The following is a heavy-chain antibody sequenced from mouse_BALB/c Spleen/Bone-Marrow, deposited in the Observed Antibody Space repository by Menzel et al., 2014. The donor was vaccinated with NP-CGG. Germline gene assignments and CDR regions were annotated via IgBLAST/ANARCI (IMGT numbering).Heavy chain of an antibody. J-gene: IGHJ2*01. CDR3: ARGIYYGNYFDY. Sequence: EVQLQQSGPELVKPGASVRMSCKASGYTFTDYCMDWVKQSHGESFEWIGRVNPYNGGTSYNQKFKGKATLTVDKSSSTAYMELNSLTSEDSAVYHCARGIYYGNYFDYWGQGTTLTVSS. CDR2: VNPYNGGT. V-gene: IGHV1-19*01. D-gene: IGHD2-1*01. CDR1: GYTFTDYC.